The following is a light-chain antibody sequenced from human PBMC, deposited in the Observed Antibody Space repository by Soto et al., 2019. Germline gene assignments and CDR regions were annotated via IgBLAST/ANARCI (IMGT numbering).Light chain of an antibody. CDR1: QSISSN. CDR2: VAS. CDR3: QQYDSYFTQT. J-gene: IGKJ1*01. V-gene: IGKV1-39*01. Sequence: DSQMPQSPTSRSASVRDGVAITCRASQSISSNLNWCQQQPRKAPDLLIYVASSLQSGVPSRFSGSGSGTEFTLTISSLQPEDFATNYCQQYDSYFTQTFGQGTKVDI.